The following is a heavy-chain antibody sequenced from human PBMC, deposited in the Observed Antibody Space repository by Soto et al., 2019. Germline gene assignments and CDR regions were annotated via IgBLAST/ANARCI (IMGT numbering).Heavy chain of an antibody. Sequence: EVQLLESGGGLVQPGGSLRLCCAASRFTFSNYAMSWVRQAPGQGLEWVSAVSDSGTNTYYADSVKGRFTISRDNSKNTLYLQLNSLRADDMAVYYCAKHIAARLDAFDIWGQGTMVTVSS. V-gene: IGHV3-23*01. CDR2: VSDSGTNT. J-gene: IGHJ3*02. CDR3: AKHIAARLDAFDI. D-gene: IGHD6-6*01. CDR1: RFTFSNYA.